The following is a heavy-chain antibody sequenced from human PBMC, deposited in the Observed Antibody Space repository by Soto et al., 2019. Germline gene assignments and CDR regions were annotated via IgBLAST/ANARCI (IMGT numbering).Heavy chain of an antibody. CDR2: ISGSGGST. Sequence: GGSLRLSCAASGFTFSSYAMSWVRQAPGKGLEWVSAISGSGGSTYYADSVKGRFTISRDNSKNTLYLQMNSLRAEDTAVYYCASPVYSSSPTAHYYYYYGMDVWGQGTTVTVSS. CDR1: GFTFSSYA. D-gene: IGHD6-6*01. J-gene: IGHJ6*02. V-gene: IGHV3-23*01. CDR3: ASPVYSSSPTAHYYYYYGMDV.